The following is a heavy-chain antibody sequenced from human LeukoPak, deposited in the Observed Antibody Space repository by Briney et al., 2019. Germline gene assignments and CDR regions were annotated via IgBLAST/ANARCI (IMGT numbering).Heavy chain of an antibody. CDR2: ITDSGGAT. Sequence: GGSLRLSCAASVFTFSIYAMSWPRQAPGKALEWVTTITDSGGATYHADSVKGRFTISRDNSKNTLYLQMNSLRAEDTAVYYCAQRAQLPKRHFDYWGQGTLVTVSS. CDR1: VFTFSIYA. V-gene: IGHV3-23*01. CDR3: AQRAQLPKRHFDY. J-gene: IGHJ4*02. D-gene: IGHD2-2*01.